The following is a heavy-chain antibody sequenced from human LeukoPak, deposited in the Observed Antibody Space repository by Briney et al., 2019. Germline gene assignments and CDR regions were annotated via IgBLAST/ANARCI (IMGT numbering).Heavy chain of an antibody. CDR3: ARDSDYSGSLDAFDV. CDR1: GGSITRGGYY. J-gene: IGHJ3*01. D-gene: IGHD1-26*01. CDR2: INDIGST. V-gene: IGHV4-30-2*01. Sequence: SQTLSLTCTVSGGSITRGGYYWSWIRQPPGEGLEWIGYINDIGSTYYKPSLKSRVAISVDRSKNQFSLKLRSVTAADTAVYYCARDSDYSGSLDAFDVWGQGTMLTVSS.